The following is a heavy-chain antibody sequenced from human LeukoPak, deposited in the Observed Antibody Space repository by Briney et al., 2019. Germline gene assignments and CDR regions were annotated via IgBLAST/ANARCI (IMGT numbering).Heavy chain of an antibody. V-gene: IGHV3-23*01. D-gene: IGHD3-10*01. CDR2: ISGSGGST. Sequence: GGTLRLSCAVSGFTFSSYGMSWVRQAPGKGLAWVSAISGSGGSTYYADSVKGRFTISRDNSKNTLYLQMNSLRAEDTAVYYCAKCPNYYGSGSYRDWGQGTLVTVSS. CDR3: AKCPNYYGSGSYRD. CDR1: GFTFSSYG. J-gene: IGHJ4*02.